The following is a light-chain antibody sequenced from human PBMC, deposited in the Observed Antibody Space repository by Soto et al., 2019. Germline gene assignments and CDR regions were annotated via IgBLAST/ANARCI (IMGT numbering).Light chain of an antibody. CDR2: GAS. J-gene: IGKJ5*01. CDR1: QSVETF. V-gene: IGKV3-15*01. Sequence: DIGMTQSPAVLSVSPGERATLSCRASQSVETFLAWFRHKAGQAPRLLIFGASTRAAGVPARFSGGGSGTEFTLTIDSLRSEDFAVYYCQQYSKWPITFGQGTRLEIK. CDR3: QQYSKWPIT.